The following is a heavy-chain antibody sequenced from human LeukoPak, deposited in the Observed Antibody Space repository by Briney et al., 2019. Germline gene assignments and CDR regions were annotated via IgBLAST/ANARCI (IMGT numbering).Heavy chain of an antibody. CDR1: GFTFGDYA. Sequence: PGGSLRLSCTASGFTFGDYAMSWVRQAPGKGLEWVGFIRSKAYGGTTEYAASVKGRFTISRDDSKSFAYLQMNSLKTEDTAVYYCTRADDFWSGSNFDYWGQGTLVTVSS. CDR2: IRSKAYGGTT. CDR3: TRADDFWSGSNFDY. D-gene: IGHD3-3*01. V-gene: IGHV3-49*04. J-gene: IGHJ4*02.